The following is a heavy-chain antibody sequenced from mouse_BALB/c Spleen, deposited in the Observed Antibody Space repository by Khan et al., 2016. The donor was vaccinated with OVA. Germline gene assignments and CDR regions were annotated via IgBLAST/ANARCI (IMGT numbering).Heavy chain of an antibody. CDR1: GYTFTDYY. J-gene: IGHJ3*01. D-gene: IGHD1-1*01. V-gene: IGHV1-77*01. CDR2: IYPGSGYT. CDR3: ARQGAYGSRYGWFAY. Sequence: QVQLQQSGAELARPGVSVKLSCKASGYTFTDYYINWVKQRTGQGLEWIGEIYPGSGYTYYNEKFKAKATLTADKSSSTAYMQLSNLTSEDSAVYFCARQGAYGSRYGWFAYWGQGTLVTVSA.